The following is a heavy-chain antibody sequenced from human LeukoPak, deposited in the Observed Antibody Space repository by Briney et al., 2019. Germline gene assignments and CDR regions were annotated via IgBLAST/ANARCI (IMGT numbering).Heavy chain of an antibody. CDR2: ITTSSSYM. V-gene: IGHV3-21*01. Sequence: PGGSLRLSCAASGFAFSTYNMNWVRQAPGKGLEWVSSITTSSSYMSYAGSVKGRFTISRDNAKNSLYLQMNSLRAEDTAVYYCARGSFWGQGTLVTVSS. J-gene: IGHJ4*02. CDR1: GFAFSTYN. CDR3: ARGSF. D-gene: IGHD2-15*01.